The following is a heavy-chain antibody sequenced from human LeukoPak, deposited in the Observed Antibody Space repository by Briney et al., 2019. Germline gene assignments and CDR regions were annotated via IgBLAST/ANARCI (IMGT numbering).Heavy chain of an antibody. Sequence: ASVQVSCKASGYTFTSNYIHWVRQAPGQGLEWMGWINPSGGSTSYAQKFQGRVTMTRDTSTRTVYMELSSLTSEDTAVYYCARTVGADLYYCDNWGQGTLVTVSS. J-gene: IGHJ4*02. CDR1: GYTFTSNY. CDR3: ARTVGADLYYCDN. V-gene: IGHV1-46*01. CDR2: INPSGGST. D-gene: IGHD1-26*01.